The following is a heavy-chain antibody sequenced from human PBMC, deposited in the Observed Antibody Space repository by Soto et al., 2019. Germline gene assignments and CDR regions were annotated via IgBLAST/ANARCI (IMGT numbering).Heavy chain of an antibody. J-gene: IGHJ6*03. Sequence: GASVKVSCTASGYTFTSYDINWVRQATGQGLEWMGWMNPNSGNTGYAQKFQGRVTMTRNTSISTAYMELSSLRSEDTAVYYCASTWRYYDILTGYFPYYMDVWGKGTTVTVSS. V-gene: IGHV1-8*01. CDR2: MNPNSGNT. CDR1: GYTFTSYD. CDR3: ASTWRYYDILTGYFPYYMDV. D-gene: IGHD3-9*01.